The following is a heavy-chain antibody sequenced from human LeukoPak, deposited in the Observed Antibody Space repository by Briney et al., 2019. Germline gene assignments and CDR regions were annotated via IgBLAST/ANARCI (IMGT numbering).Heavy chain of an antibody. CDR3: ARGQLRLSN. J-gene: IGHJ4*02. D-gene: IGHD6-25*01. CDR1: GGSFSGYY. Sequence: SETLSLTCAVYGGSFSGYYWSWIRQPPGKGLEWIGEINHSGSTNYNPSLKSRITISVDTSKNQFSLKLNSVTAADTAVYYCARGQLRLSNWGQGSLVIVSS. CDR2: INHSGST. V-gene: IGHV4-34*01.